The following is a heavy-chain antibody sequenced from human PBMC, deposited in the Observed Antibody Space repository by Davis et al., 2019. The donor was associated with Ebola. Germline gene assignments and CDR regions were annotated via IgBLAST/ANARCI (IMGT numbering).Heavy chain of an antibody. V-gene: IGHV1-3*01. D-gene: IGHD4-17*01. Sequence: ASVKVSCKASGYTFTSSSMHWVRQAPGQRLEWMGWINAGNGNTKYSQKFQGRVTITRDTSASTAYMELSSLRSEDTAVYYCATYYGDYVAYDNWGQGTLVTVSS. CDR3: ATYYGDYVAYDN. CDR1: GYTFTSSS. J-gene: IGHJ4*02. CDR2: INAGNGNT.